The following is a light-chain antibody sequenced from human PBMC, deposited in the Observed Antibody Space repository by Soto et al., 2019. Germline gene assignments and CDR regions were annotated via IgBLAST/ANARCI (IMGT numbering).Light chain of an antibody. J-gene: IGKJ2*01. CDR1: QSISSTY. Sequence: SVLTQPPGTLSLFPGEVATLSCRTSQSISSTYLAWYQQRPGQAPRLLIYAASSRATGIPDRFSGSGSGTDFTLTISRLEREDFAVYYCQRYFGSLYTFGEGTKLEIK. CDR3: QRYFGSLYT. CDR2: AAS. V-gene: IGKV3-20*01.